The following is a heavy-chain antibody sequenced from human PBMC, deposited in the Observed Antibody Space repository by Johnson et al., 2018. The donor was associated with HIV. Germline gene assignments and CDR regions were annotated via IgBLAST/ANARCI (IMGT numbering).Heavy chain of an antibody. CDR3: AKYRVVTNDAFDI. J-gene: IGHJ3*02. CDR1: GFTFSNYW. CDR2: INLDGSEK. Sequence: EQLVESGGGVFQPGRSLRLSCAASGFTFSNYWMTWVRQAPGKGLEWVANINLDGSEKYYVDSVKGRFTISRDNAKNSLHLQMNSLRAEDTAVYYCAKYRVVTNDAFDIWGQGTMVTVSS. V-gene: IGHV3-7*02. D-gene: IGHD2-21*02.